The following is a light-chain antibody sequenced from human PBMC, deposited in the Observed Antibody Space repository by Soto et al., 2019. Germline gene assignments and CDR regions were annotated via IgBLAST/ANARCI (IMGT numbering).Light chain of an antibody. J-gene: IGKJ5*01. Sequence: EIMLTQSPATLSLSPGERATLFCRASQSVFTYLAWYQQRPGQAPRLLIYDVSDRATGIPARFTGSGSGTDFTLTISRLEPEDFAVYYCQQYGSSPINFGQGTRLEI. CDR2: DVS. V-gene: IGKV3-11*01. CDR3: QQYGSSPIN. CDR1: QSVFTY.